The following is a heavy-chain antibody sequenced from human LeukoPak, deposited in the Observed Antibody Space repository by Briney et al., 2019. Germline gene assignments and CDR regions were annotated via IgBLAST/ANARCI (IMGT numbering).Heavy chain of an antibody. V-gene: IGHV3-21*01. CDR1: GFSFSSYS. CDR2: INSGATYT. D-gene: IGHD2-21*02. Sequence: PGGSLRLSCTASGFSFSSYSMNWVRQAPGKGMEWVASINSGATYTYYADSVKGRFTISRDNAKNALYLQMNSLRAEDTAVYYCARDGSRGNLVTAPDFWGQGTLVTVSS. J-gene: IGHJ4*02. CDR3: ARDGSRGNLVTAPDF.